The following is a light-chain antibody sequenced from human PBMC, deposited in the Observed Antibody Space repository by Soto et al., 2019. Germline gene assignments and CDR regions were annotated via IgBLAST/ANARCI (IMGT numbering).Light chain of an antibody. CDR3: QHYNSYSEA. Sequence: DIQMTQSPSTLSGSVGDRFTITCRAIQTISSWLAWYQQKPGKAPKLLIYKASTLKSGVPSRFSGSGSGTEFTLTISSLQPDDFATYYFQHYNSYSEAFGQGTKVDIK. V-gene: IGKV1-5*03. CDR1: QTISSW. J-gene: IGKJ1*01. CDR2: KAS.